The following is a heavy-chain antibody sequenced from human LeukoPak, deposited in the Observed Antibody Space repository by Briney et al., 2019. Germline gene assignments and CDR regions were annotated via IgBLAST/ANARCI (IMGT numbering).Heavy chain of an antibody. Sequence: GGSLRLSCAASGFTVSSNYMSWVRQAPGKGLEWVSVIYSGGSTYYADSVKGRFTISRDNSKNTLYLQMNSLRAEDTAVYYCAKRPDYYDSSGYNYWGQGTLVTVSS. D-gene: IGHD3-22*01. J-gene: IGHJ4*02. V-gene: IGHV3-66*01. CDR1: GFTVSSNY. CDR2: IYSGGST. CDR3: AKRPDYYDSSGYNY.